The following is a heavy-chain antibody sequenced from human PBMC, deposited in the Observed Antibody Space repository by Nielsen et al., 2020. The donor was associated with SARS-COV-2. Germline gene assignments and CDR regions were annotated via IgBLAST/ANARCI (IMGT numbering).Heavy chain of an antibody. CDR2: ISSSSSYT. CDR1: GFTFSYSY. J-gene: IGHJ1*01. Sequence: GESLKISCAASGFTFSYSYMSWIRQAPGKGLALISYISSSSSYTNYADSLKGRFTISRDNAKNSLYLQMNSLRAEDTAVYYCAKSGYCNGGICYSTEYFQDWGQGTLVTVSS. CDR3: AKSGYCNGGICYSTEYFQD. D-gene: IGHD2-15*01. V-gene: IGHV3-11*03.